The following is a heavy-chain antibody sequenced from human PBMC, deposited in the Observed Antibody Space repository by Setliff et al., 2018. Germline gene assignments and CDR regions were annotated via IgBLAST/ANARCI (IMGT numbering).Heavy chain of an antibody. V-gene: IGHV1-46*01. D-gene: IGHD3-10*01. CDR2: VDCNSGSV. CDR1: GYTFSDYL. J-gene: IGHJ4*02. CDR3: AREIRNMYYCARFGGSASVARFSPPI. Sequence: ASVKVSCKASGYTFSDYLIHWVRQAPGLRPEWIGRVDCNSGSVHYAQNFQSRVSVTRDPSTTTAFMELSSLRSDDTAIYYCAREIRNMYYCARFGGSASVARFSPPIWGPGSLVTVSS.